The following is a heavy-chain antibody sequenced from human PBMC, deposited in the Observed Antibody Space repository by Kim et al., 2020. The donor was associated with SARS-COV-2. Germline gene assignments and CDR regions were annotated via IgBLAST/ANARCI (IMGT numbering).Heavy chain of an antibody. V-gene: IGHV3-74*01. CDR3: ARGRTDYSNLPLRYGMDV. D-gene: IGHD4-4*01. J-gene: IGHJ6*02. Sequence: GGSLRLSCAASGFTFSSYWMHWVRQAPGKGLVWVSRINSDGSSTSYADSVKGRFTISRDNAKNTLYLQMNSLRAEDTAVYYCARGRTDYSNLPLRYGMDVWGQGTTVTVSS. CDR1: GFTFSSYW. CDR2: INSDGSST.